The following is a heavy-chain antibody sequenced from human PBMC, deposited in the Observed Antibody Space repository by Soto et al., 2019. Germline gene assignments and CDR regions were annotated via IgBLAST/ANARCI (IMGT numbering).Heavy chain of an antibody. CDR1: GLTFSNYG. CDR3: AEDSYDHDSTGYYILDY. V-gene: IGHV3-30*18. D-gene: IGHD3-22*01. Sequence: QVQLVESGGGVVQPGGSLRLSCAASGLTFSNYGMHWVRQAPGKGLEWVAHISYDGSNEHYVDSVKGRFTISRDNSKKTLELQTSSLRAEDTAVYYCAEDSYDHDSTGYYILDYWGQGTLVTVSS. CDR2: ISYDGSNE. J-gene: IGHJ4*02.